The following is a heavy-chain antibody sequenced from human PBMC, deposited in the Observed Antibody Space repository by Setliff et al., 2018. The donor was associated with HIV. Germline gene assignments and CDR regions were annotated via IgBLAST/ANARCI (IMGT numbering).Heavy chain of an antibody. V-gene: IGHV4-61*09. D-gene: IGHD3-3*01. CDR1: GGSISSSSHY. J-gene: IGHJ5*02. CDR3: SRDDGIFGVVIIPWFDP. Sequence: SETLSLTCTVSGGSISSSSHYWSWIRQPAGRGLEWIGHIYISGSTNYNPSLKSRVTISIDASKNQFSLRLNSVTAADTAMYYCSRDDGIFGVVIIPWFDPWGQGTLVTVSS. CDR2: IYISGST.